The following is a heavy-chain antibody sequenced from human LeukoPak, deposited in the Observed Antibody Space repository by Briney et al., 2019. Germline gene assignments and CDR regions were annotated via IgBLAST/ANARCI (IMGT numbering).Heavy chain of an antibody. Sequence: SGGSLRLSCAASGFTFNSCAMSWVRQAPGKGLEWVSVIYSGGSTYYADSVKGRFTISRDNSKNTLYLQMNSLRAEDTAVYYCAREFLEWLLYLPGYWGQGTLVTVSS. CDR1: GFTFNSCA. J-gene: IGHJ4*02. CDR3: AREFLEWLLYLPGY. V-gene: IGHV3-66*02. CDR2: IYSGGST. D-gene: IGHD3-3*01.